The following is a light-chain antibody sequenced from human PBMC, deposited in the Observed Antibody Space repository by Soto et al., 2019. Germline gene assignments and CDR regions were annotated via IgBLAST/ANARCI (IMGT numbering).Light chain of an antibody. J-gene: IGKJ2*01. CDR2: WAS. Sequence: DIVMTQSPEFLAVSLGERATINCKSSQSVLDSAINKNHLAWYQQKPGQPPKLLFYWASTRESGVPDRFSGRGSGTDFTLTIGSLQAEDVAVYYCQQYYDIPYTFGQGTRLEI. CDR3: QQYYDIPYT. V-gene: IGKV4-1*01. CDR1: QSVLDSAINKNH.